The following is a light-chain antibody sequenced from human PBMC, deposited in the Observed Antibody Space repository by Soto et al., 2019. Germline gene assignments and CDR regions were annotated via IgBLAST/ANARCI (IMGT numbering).Light chain of an antibody. CDR2: AVS. J-gene: IGKJ5*01. CDR1: QSVSSNY. Sequence: IVFTQSPGTLSFSAGQRATLSFSSSQSVSSNYLGWYQQKPGQAPRLLLYAVSSRATGIPDRFSGSGSGTDFTLTISRLEPGDFAVYYCQQYGRAPNAFGQGTRLEIK. V-gene: IGKV3-20*01. CDR3: QQYGRAPNA.